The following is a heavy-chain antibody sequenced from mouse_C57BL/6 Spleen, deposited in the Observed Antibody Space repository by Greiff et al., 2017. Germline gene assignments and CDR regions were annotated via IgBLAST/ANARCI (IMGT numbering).Heavy chain of an antibody. Sequence: VQLQQSGAELVRPGASVTLSCKASGYTFTDYEMHWVKQTPVHGLEWIGAIDPETGGTAYNQKFKGKAILTADTSSSTAYMELRSLTSEDSAVYYCTRSGYWGQGTTLTVSS. CDR1: GYTFTDYE. D-gene: IGHD1-3*01. CDR3: TRSGY. J-gene: IGHJ2*01. V-gene: IGHV1-15*01. CDR2: IDPETGGT.